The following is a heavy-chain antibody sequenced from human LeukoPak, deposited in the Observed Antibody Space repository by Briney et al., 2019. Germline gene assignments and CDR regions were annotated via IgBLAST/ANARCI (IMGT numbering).Heavy chain of an antibody. J-gene: IGHJ6*03. D-gene: IGHD3-22*01. CDR2: IKSRTDGGTT. V-gene: IGHV3-15*01. Sequence: PGGSLRLSCAASGFTFSNAWMSWVRQAPGKGLEWVGRIKSRTDGGTTDYAAPVKGRFTISRDDSKNTLYLQMNSLKTEDTAVYYCTADITMTLDYYYYYMDVWGKGTTVTVSS. CDR1: GFTFSNAW. CDR3: TADITMTLDYYYYYMDV.